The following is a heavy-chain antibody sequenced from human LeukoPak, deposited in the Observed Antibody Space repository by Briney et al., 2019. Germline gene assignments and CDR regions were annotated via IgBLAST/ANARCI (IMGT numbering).Heavy chain of an antibody. V-gene: IGHV1-8*03. D-gene: IGHD1-26*01. CDR1: GYTFTNFD. Sequence: ASVKVSCKASGYTFTNFDINWVRQATGQGLEWMGWMNPNTGNAGYAQKFQDRVTITWDASISTAYMDLSSLRSEVTAVYYCARVGYSISYDYWGQGTLVTVSS. CDR2: MNPNTGNA. CDR3: ARVGYSISYDY. J-gene: IGHJ4*02.